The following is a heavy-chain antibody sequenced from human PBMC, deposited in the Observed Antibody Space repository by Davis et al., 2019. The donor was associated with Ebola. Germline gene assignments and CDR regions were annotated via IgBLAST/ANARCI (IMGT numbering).Heavy chain of an antibody. CDR2: ISAYNGNT. CDR3: ARDRTLITIFPLQHTPRFDY. Sequence: ASVKVSCKASGYTFTSYGISWVRQAPGQGLEWMGWISAYNGNTNYAQKLQGRVTMTTDTSTSTAYMELRSLRSDDTAVYYCARDRTLITIFPLQHTPRFDYWGQGTLVTVSS. V-gene: IGHV1-18*04. CDR1: GYTFTSYG. D-gene: IGHD3-3*01. J-gene: IGHJ4*02.